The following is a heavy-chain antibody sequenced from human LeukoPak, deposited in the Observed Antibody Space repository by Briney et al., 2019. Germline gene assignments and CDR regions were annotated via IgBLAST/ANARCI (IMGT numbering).Heavy chain of an antibody. CDR3: ARVRRDGYNPLFDY. Sequence: ASVKVSCKASGYTFTGYYMHWVRQAPGQGLEWMGWINPNSGGTNYAQEFQGRVTITRDTSASTAYMELSSLRSEDMAVYYCARVRRDGYNPLFDYWGQGTLVTVSS. D-gene: IGHD5-24*01. CDR1: GYTFTGYY. V-gene: IGHV1-2*02. J-gene: IGHJ4*02. CDR2: INPNSGGT.